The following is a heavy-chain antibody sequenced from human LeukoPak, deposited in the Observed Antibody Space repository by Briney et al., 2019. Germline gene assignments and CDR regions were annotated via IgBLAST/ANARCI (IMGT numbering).Heavy chain of an antibody. V-gene: IGHV4-38-2*02. CDR1: HYSISSGYY. D-gene: IGHD3-22*01. CDR3: ARVPDYDGSGYYPHFDY. Sequence: SETLSLTCTVSHYSISSGYYRGWIRQPPGKGLEWIGTIYHSGTTYYNPSLRSRVSISVDTSKNQLSLELSSVTAADTAVYYCARVPDYDGSGYYPHFDYWGQGTLVTVSS. CDR2: IYHSGTT. J-gene: IGHJ4*02.